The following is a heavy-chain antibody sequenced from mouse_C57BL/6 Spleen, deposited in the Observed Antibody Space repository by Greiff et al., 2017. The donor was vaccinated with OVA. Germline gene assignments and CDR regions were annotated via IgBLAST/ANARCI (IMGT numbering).Heavy chain of an antibody. D-gene: IGHD1-1*01. V-gene: IGHV5-9-1*02. CDR2: ISSGGDYI. J-gene: IGHJ4*01. CDR3: TRTTVVATRAMDY. Sequence: EVKLMESGEGLVKPGGSLKLSCAASGFTFSSYAMSWVRQTPEKRLEWVAYISSGGDYIYYADTVKGRFTISRDNARNTLYLQMSSLKSEDTAMYYCTRTTVVATRAMDYWGQGTSVTVSS. CDR1: GFTFSSYA.